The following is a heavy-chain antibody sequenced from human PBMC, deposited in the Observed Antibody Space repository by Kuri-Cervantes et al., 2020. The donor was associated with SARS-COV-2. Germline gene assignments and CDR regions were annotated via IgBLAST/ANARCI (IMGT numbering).Heavy chain of an antibody. CDR3: AQLQFGDYYDSSGYPDAFDI. D-gene: IGHD3-22*01. CDR2: INPNSGGT. CDR1: GYTFTGYY. V-gene: IGHV1-2*06. Sequence: ASVKVSCKASGYTFTGYYMHWVRQAPGQGLEWMGRINPNSGGTNYAQKFQGRVTMTRDTSISTAYMELSRLRPDDTAVYYCAQLQFGDYYDSSGYPDAFDIWGQGTMVPSPQ. J-gene: IGHJ3*02.